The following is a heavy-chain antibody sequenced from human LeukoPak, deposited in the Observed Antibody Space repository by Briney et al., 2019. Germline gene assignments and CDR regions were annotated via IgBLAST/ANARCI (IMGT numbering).Heavy chain of an antibody. J-gene: IGHJ4*02. D-gene: IGHD6-13*01. V-gene: IGHV3-64D*06. CDR1: GFTYSSYA. CDR3: VKDSSSWYYFDH. CDR2: ISNNGGST. Sequence: GRSLRLSCSVSGFTYSSYAMHWVRQAPGKGLEYVSAISNNGGSTYYADSVKGRFTISRDNSKNTLYLQMSSLRAEDTAVYYCVKDSSSWYYFDHWGQGTLVTVSS.